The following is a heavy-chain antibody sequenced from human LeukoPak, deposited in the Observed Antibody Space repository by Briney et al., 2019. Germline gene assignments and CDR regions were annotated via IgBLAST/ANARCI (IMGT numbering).Heavy chain of an antibody. CDR2: ISGSGGST. CDR3: AKSPGSHYTPYDAFDI. Sequence: PGGSLRLSCAASGFTFSSYAMSWVRQAPGKGLEWVSAISGSGGSTYYADSVKGRFTISRDNSKNTLYLQMNSLRAEDTAVYYCAKSPGSHYTPYDAFDIWGQGTMVTVSS. D-gene: IGHD3-10*01. V-gene: IGHV3-23*01. J-gene: IGHJ3*02. CDR1: GFTFSSYA.